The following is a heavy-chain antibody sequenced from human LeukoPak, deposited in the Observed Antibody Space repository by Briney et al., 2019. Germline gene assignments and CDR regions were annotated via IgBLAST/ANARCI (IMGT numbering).Heavy chain of an antibody. CDR1: GFTFGSYA. J-gene: IGHJ5*02. CDR3: AKTYCSSTSCPRTFDP. D-gene: IGHD2-2*01. CDR2: ISGSGGST. V-gene: IGHV3-23*01. Sequence: GGSLRLSCAASGFTFGSYAMSWVRQAPGKGLEWVSAISGSGGSTYYADSVKGRFTISRDNSKNTLYLQMNSLRAEDTAVYYCAKTYCSSTSCPRTFDPWGQGTLVTVSS.